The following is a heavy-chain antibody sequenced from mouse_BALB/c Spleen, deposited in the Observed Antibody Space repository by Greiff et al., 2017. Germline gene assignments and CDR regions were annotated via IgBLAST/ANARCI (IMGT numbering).Heavy chain of an antibody. CDR1: GFNIKDTY. Sequence: VQLQQSGAELVKPGASVKLSCTASGFNIKDTYMHWVKQRPEQGLEWIGRIDPANGNTKYDPKFQGKATITADTTANTAYLQLSSLTSEDTAVYYWARMGEYGKHAWFAYWGQGTLVTVSA. V-gene: IGHV14-3*02. CDR2: IDPANGNT. J-gene: IGHJ3*01. D-gene: IGHD2-10*02. CDR3: ARMGEYGKHAWFAY.